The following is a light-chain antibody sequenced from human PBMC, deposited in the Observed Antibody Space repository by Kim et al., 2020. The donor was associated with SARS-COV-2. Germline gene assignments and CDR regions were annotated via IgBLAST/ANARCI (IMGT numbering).Light chain of an antibody. Sequence: SVSPGERATLSCRASQSVSNNLAWYQQKPGQAPRLLIYGASIRATGIPPRISGSGSGTEFTLTFSSLQSEDFAVYYCQQSNNWPYTFGQGTKLEI. V-gene: IGKV3-15*01. CDR1: QSVSNN. CDR2: GAS. CDR3: QQSNNWPYT. J-gene: IGKJ2*01.